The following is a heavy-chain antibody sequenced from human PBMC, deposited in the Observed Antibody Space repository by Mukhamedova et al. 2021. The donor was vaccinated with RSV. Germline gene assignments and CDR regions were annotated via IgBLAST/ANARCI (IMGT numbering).Heavy chain of an antibody. CDR3: AQVFTHKYHSYYYMDV. D-gene: IGHD3-3*01. J-gene: IGHJ6*03. Sequence: YYADSVKGRFTISRDNSKNTLYLQLNSVRAEDTAVYYCAQVFTHKYHSYYYMDVWGKGTTGTVSS. V-gene: IGHV3-23*01.